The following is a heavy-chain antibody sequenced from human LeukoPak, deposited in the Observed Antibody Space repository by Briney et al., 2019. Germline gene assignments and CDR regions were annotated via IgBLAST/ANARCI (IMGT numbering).Heavy chain of an antibody. CDR1: GYSISSGCY. CDR2: IYHSGST. J-gene: IGHJ4*02. V-gene: IGHV4-38-2*01. Sequence: PSETLSLTCAVSGYSISSGCYWGWIRQPPGKGLEWIGNIYHSGSTYYNPSLKSRVTISVDTSKNQFSLKLSSVTAADTAVYYCARLHTMIAHFDYWGQGTLVTVSS. D-gene: IGHD3-22*01. CDR3: ARLHTMIAHFDY.